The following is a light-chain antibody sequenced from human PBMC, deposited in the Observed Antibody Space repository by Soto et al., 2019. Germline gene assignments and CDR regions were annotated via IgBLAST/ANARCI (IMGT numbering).Light chain of an antibody. V-gene: IGLV1-51*01. Sequence: QSVLTQPPSVSAAPGQKVTISCSGSSSNIGNNYVSWYRQLPGTAPKLLIYDNNKRPSGLPDRFSGSKSGTSATLGITGLQTGDEDYYYCGTWDSSLSALVFGGGTKVTVL. CDR3: GTWDSSLSALV. CDR1: SSNIGNNY. J-gene: IGLJ2*01. CDR2: DNN.